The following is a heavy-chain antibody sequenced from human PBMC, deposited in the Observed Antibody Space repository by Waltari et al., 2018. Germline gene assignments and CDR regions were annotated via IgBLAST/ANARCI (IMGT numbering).Heavy chain of an antibody. D-gene: IGHD4-17*01. CDR2: ISWNSGSI. V-gene: IGHV3-9*01. CDR3: ASRLDYGDYGLDMDV. Sequence: GESGGGLVQPGRSLRLSCAASGFTFDDYAMHWVRQAPGKGLEWVSGISWNSGSIGYADSVKGRFTISRDNAKNSLYLQMNSLRAEDTALYYCASRLDYGDYGLDMDVWGQGTTVTVSS. CDR1: GFTFDDYA. J-gene: IGHJ6*02.